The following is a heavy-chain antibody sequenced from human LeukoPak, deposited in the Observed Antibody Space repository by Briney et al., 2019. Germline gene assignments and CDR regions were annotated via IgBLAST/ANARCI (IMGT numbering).Heavy chain of an antibody. D-gene: IGHD2-2*01. CDR2: ISGSGGST. J-gene: IGHJ4*02. CDR1: GFTFSSYA. V-gene: IGHV3-23*01. CDR3: AKVGAVVVPAAMALDY. Sequence: GGSLRLSCAASGFTFSSYAMNWVRQAPGKGLEWVSGISGSGGSTNYADSVKGRFTISRDSSKNTLYLQMNSLRAEDTAVYYCAKVGAVVVPAAMALDYWGQGTLVTVSS.